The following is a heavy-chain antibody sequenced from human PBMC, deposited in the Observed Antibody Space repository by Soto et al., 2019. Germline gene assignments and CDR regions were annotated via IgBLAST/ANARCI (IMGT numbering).Heavy chain of an antibody. J-gene: IGHJ4*02. Sequence: GASVKVSCKASGYTFTGYYMHWVRQAPGQGLEWMGWINPNSGGTNYAQKFQGWVTMTRDTSISTAYMELSRLRSDDTAVYYCARMSIAVAEYGFDYWGQGTLVTAPQ. CDR2: INPNSGGT. CDR1: GYTFTGYY. V-gene: IGHV1-2*04. D-gene: IGHD6-19*01. CDR3: ARMSIAVAEYGFDY.